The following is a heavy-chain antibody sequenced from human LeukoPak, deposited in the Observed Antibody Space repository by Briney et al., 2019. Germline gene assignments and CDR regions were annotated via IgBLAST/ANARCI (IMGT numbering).Heavy chain of an antibody. CDR1: GASISTSTYY. D-gene: IGHD4-17*01. CDR2: IYYIGNT. J-gene: IGHJ4*02. Sequence: LETLSLTCTVSGASISTSTYYWGWIRQPPGKGLEWIASIYYIGNTYYNPSLRSRVTISVETSKNHFSLKLSSVTAADTAIYYCASDYGDSYHFDYWGQGTLVTVSS. CDR3: ASDYGDSYHFDY. V-gene: IGHV4-39*02.